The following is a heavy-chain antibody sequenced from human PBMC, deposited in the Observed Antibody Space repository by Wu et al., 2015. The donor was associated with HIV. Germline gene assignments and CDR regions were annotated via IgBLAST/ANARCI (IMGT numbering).Heavy chain of an antibody. V-gene: IGHV1-8*01. CDR3: AKQRAYNSDWYIYDY. D-gene: IGHD6-19*01. J-gene: IGHJ4*02. Sequence: QVQLVQSGAEVKKPGASVKVSCKASGYTFTSYDINWVRQATGQGLEWMGWMNPNSGNTGYAQKFQGRVTMTRNTSIRTAYMELSSLRSEDTAIYYCAKQRAYNSDWYIYDYWGQGTLVTVSS. CDR2: MNPNSGNT. CDR1: GYTFTSYD.